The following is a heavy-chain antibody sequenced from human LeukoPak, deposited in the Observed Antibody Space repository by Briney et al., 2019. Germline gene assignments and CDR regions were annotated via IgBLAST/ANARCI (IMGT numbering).Heavy chain of an antibody. Sequence: PGGSLRLSCQASGFSFNDYIMSWVRQAPGKGLEWIAFIRSSHRGATREYAASVKGRFIISRDDSKNIAYLQMDSLKTEDTGVYFCTRDRGGRWFGELLGFDNWGQGTLLTVSS. CDR1: GFSFNDYI. D-gene: IGHD3-10*01. CDR2: IRSSHRGATR. J-gene: IGHJ4*02. CDR3: TRDRGGRWFGELLGFDN. V-gene: IGHV3-49*04.